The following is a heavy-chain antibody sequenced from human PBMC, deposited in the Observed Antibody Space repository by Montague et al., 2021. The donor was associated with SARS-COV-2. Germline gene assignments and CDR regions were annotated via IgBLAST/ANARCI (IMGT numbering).Heavy chain of an antibody. CDR2: IFHSGTT. V-gene: IGHV4-59*01. Sequence: SQTLSLTCTVSGGSISNYYWSWIRQTPGKGLEWIGFIFHSGTTNYNPSLKSRVTISTDTSKNHFSLRLTSVTTTDTAVYYCARGPHSNTWYDPGDYWGQGILVTVS. CDR1: GGSISNYY. D-gene: IGHD6-13*01. CDR3: ARGPHSNTWYDPGDY. J-gene: IGHJ4*02.